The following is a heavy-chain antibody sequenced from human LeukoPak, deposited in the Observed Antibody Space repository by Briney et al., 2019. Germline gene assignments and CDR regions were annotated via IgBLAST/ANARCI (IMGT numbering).Heavy chain of an antibody. J-gene: IGHJ4*02. Sequence: GGSLRLSCAASGFTFSGYWMSWVRQTPEKGLEWVANIKQDGYEKYYVDSVKGRFTIFRDNAKNSLYLQMNSLRADDTAVYYCARDKIVGPTTLDYWGQGTLVTVSS. CDR3: ARDKIVGPTTLDY. D-gene: IGHD1-26*01. CDR1: GFTFSGYW. V-gene: IGHV3-7*01. CDR2: IKQDGYEK.